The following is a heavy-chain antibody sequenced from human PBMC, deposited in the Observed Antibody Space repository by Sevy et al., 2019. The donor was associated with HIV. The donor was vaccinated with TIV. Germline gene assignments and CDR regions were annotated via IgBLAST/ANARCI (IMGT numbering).Heavy chain of an antibody. J-gene: IGHJ4*02. D-gene: IGHD6-19*01. V-gene: IGHV1-2*02. Sequence: ASVKVSCKASGYTFTGYYMHWVRQAPGQGLEWMGWINPNSGGTNYAQKFQGRVTMTRDTSISTAYMELSRLGSDETAVYYCARDLLAVAGTTPFDYWGQGTLVTVSS. CDR1: GYTFTGYY. CDR3: ARDLLAVAGTTPFDY. CDR2: INPNSGGT.